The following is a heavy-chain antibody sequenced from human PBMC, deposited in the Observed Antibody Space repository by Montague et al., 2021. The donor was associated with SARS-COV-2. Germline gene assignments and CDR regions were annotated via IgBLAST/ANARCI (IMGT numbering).Heavy chain of an antibody. D-gene: IGHD5-18*01. Sequence: PALVKPTQTLTLTCTFSGFSLSTSGMCVSWIRQPPGKALEWLALIDWDDDKYYSTSLKTRLTISKDTSKNQVVLTTTNMDPVDTATCYCARIPVSGTAMDQYYYYYGMDVWGQGTTVTVSS. CDR1: GFSLSTSGMC. J-gene: IGHJ6*02. CDR2: IDWDDDK. V-gene: IGHV2-70*01. CDR3: ARIPVSGTAMDQYYYYYGMDV.